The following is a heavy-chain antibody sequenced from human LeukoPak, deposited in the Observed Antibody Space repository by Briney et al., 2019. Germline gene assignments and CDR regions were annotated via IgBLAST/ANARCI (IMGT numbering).Heavy chain of an antibody. Sequence: ASVKVSCKASGGTFSSYAISWVRQAPGQGLEWMGRIIPIFGIANYAQKFQGRVTITADKSTSTAYMELSSLRSEDTAVYYCAGGYSYGKNYYYYGMDVWGQGTTATVSS. J-gene: IGHJ6*02. CDR2: IIPIFGIA. D-gene: IGHD5-18*01. V-gene: IGHV1-69*04. CDR1: GGTFSSYA. CDR3: AGGYSYGKNYYYYGMDV.